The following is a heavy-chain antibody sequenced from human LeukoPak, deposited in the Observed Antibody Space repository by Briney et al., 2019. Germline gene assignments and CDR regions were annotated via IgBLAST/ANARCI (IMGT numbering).Heavy chain of an antibody. CDR1: GFTFSSYA. CDR2: ISGSGGSTYYADST. CDR3: AIRGSPMVRNY. V-gene: IGHV3-23*01. Sequence: PGGSLRLSCAASGFTFSSYAMSWVRQAPGKGLEWVSTISGSGGSTYYADSTYYADSVKGRFTISRDNSKNTLYLQMNSLRAEDTAVYYCAIRGSPMVRNYWGQGTLVTVSS. J-gene: IGHJ4*02. D-gene: IGHD3-10*01.